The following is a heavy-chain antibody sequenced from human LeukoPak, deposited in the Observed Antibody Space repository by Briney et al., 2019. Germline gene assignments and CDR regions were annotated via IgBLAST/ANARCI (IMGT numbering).Heavy chain of an antibody. Sequence: GGSLRLSCAASGFTFDDYSMHWVRQGPGKGLEWVSVISWDGGSTSYADSVKGRFTISRDNSKNSLYLQMNSLRSEDGALYYCAKDRGGVDYWGQGTLVAVSS. CDR2: ISWDGGST. CDR3: AKDRGGVDY. J-gene: IGHJ4*02. CDR1: GFTFDDYS. V-gene: IGHV3-43*01. D-gene: IGHD3-16*01.